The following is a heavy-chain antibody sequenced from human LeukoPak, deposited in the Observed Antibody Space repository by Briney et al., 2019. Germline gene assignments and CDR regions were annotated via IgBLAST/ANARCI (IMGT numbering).Heavy chain of an antibody. D-gene: IGHD2-8*02. CDR1: GFTFSSYS. CDR2: ISSSSSYI. CDR3: ARGAYSRAWSWGY. J-gene: IGHJ4*02. Sequence: GGSLRLSCAASGFTFSSYSMNWVRQAPGKGLEWVSSISSSSSYIYYADSVKGRFTISRDNAKNSLYLQMNSLRAEDTAVYYCARGAYSRAWSWGYWGQGTLVTVSS. V-gene: IGHV3-21*01.